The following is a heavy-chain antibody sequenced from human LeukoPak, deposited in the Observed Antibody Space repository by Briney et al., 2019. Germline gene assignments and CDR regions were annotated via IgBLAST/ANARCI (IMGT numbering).Heavy chain of an antibody. V-gene: IGHV3-23*01. Sequence: PGGSLRLSCAASGFTFRSHAMSWVRQAPGKGLEWVSAISSSGISRYYEAPVKGRYTNSKDNSKNTLYLQMNNLRAEDTAVYYCATPRGTVTTGAVYWGQGTLVTVSS. CDR2: ISSSGISR. CDR3: ATPRGTVTTGAVY. CDR1: GFTFRSHA. D-gene: IGHD4-17*01. J-gene: IGHJ4*02.